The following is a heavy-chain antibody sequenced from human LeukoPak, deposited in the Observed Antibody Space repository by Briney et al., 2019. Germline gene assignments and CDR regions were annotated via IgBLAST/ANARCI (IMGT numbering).Heavy chain of an antibody. D-gene: IGHD6-13*01. CDR1: GYSISSGYY. Sequence: SETLSLTCTVSGYSISSGYYWGWIRQPPGKGLEWIGSIYHSGSTYYNPSLKSRVTISVDTSKNQFSLKLSSVTAADTAVYYCAREEGIAAAGTLDYWGQGTLVTVSS. CDR3: AREEGIAAAGTLDY. J-gene: IGHJ4*02. V-gene: IGHV4-38-2*02. CDR2: IYHSGST.